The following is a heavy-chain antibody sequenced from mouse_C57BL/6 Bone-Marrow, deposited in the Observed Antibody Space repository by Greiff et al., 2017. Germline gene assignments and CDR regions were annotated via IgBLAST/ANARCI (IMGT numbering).Heavy chain of an antibody. CDR3: AGWGTKSVIDY. J-gene: IGHJ4*01. D-gene: IGHD1-1*01. V-gene: IGHV1-82*01. Sequence: QVQLQQSGPELVKPGASVKISCKASGYAFSSSWMNWVKQRPGKGLEWIGRIYPGDGDTNYNGKFKGKATLTADKSSSTAYMQLSSLTSEDYEVDFCAGWGTKSVIDYWGQGTSVTVSS. CDR2: IYPGDGDT. CDR1: GYAFSSSW.